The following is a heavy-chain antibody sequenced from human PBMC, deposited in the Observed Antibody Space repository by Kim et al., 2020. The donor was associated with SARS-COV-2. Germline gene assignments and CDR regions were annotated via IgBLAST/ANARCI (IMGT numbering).Heavy chain of an antibody. CDR1: GGSFSEFY. D-gene: IGHD2-2*02. J-gene: IGHJ4*02. CDR2: INHGGST. CDR3: ASQGGGYCSSTSCYNPNFDF. V-gene: IGHV4-34*01. Sequence: SETLSLTCAVYGGSFSEFYWSWIRQPPGRGLEWIGEINHGGSTDHNPSLKSRVTISVDSSKNQFSLKLSSVTAADTAVYYCASQGGGYCSSTSCYNPNFDFWGQGILVTVSS.